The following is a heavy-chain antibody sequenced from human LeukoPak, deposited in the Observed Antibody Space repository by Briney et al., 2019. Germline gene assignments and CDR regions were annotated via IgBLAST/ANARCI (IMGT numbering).Heavy chain of an antibody. CDR1: GFTFSSYA. CDR3: ARDLYYDFWSGYYYYYGMDV. Sequence: GGSLRLSCAASGFTFSSYAMHWVRQAPGKGLEWVAVISYDGSNKYYADSVKGRFTISRDNSKNTLYLQMNSLRAEDTAVYYCARDLYYDFWSGYYYYYGMDVWGQGTTVTVSS. V-gene: IGHV3-30*04. J-gene: IGHJ6*02. D-gene: IGHD3-3*01. CDR2: ISYDGSNK.